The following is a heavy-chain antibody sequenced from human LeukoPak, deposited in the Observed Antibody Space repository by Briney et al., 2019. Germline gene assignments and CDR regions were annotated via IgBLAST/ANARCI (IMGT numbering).Heavy chain of an antibody. CDR3: ARVFDSGSQAYFYYMDV. J-gene: IGHJ6*03. D-gene: IGHD3-10*01. V-gene: IGHV6-1*01. CDR2: TYYRSKWYN. Sequence: SQTLSLTCAISGDSVSSNSAAWNWIRQSPSRGLEWLGRTYYRSKWYNDYAVSVKSRITINPDTSKNQFSLQLNSVTPEDTAVYYCARVFDSGSQAYFYYMDVWGKGTTVTIFS. CDR1: GDSVSSNSAA.